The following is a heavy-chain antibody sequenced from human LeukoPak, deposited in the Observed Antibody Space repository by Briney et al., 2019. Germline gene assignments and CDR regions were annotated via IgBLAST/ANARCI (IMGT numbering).Heavy chain of an antibody. V-gene: IGHV3-23*01. J-gene: IGHJ4*02. CDR2: INDISTDR. CDR3: AKEVSSSWSH. D-gene: IGHD6-13*01. Sequence: GGSLRLSCAASGFTFSGYAMSWVRQAPGKGLEWVSVINDISTDRYYADSVRGRFSISRDNSKNTLYLQMNSLRAEDTAVYYCAKEVSSSWSHWGQGTLVTVSS. CDR1: GFTFSGYA.